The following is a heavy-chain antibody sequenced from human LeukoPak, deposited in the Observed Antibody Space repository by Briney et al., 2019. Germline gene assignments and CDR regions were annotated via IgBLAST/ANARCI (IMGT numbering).Heavy chain of an antibody. D-gene: IGHD3-10*01. CDR1: GYSFTSYW. J-gene: IGHJ4*02. Sequence: GESLKISCKGSGYSFTSYWIGWVRQMPGKGLGWMGIIYPGDSDTRYSPSFQGQVTISADKSISTAYLQWSSLKASDTAMYYCARLTAPEYYYGSGSYRNFDYWGQGTLVTVSS. CDR2: IYPGDSDT. CDR3: ARLTAPEYYYGSGSYRNFDY. V-gene: IGHV5-51*01.